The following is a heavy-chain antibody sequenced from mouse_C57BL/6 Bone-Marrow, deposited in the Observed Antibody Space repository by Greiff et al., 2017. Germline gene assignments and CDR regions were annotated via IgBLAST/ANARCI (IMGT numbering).Heavy chain of an antibody. V-gene: IGHV1-22*01. D-gene: IGHD1-1*01. J-gene: IGHJ2*01. CDR1: GYTFTDYN. Sequence: VQLKESGPELVKPGASVKMSCKASGYTFTDYNMHWVKQSHGKGLEWIGYINPNNGGTSYNQKFKGKATLTVNKSSSTAYMELRSLTSEDSAVYYCARDYGSSQGYFDYGGQGTTLTVSS. CDR3: ARDYGSSQGYFDY. CDR2: INPNNGGT.